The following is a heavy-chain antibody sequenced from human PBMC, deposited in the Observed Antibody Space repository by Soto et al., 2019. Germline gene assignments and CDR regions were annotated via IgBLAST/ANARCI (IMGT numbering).Heavy chain of an antibody. CDR2: IRSRGSTI. J-gene: IGHJ4*02. D-gene: IGHD2-21*01. CDR1: GFSFSSHS. CDR3: ARGRGYCGGTNCYLDH. Sequence: PGGSLRLSCAASGFSFSSHSMRWVRQAPGKGLKWVSYIRSRGSTINYTETVKGRFTISRDNAKNTQYLQMNKLRVDDTVVYYCARGRGYCGGTNCYLDHWGQGALVTVSS. V-gene: IGHV3-48*01.